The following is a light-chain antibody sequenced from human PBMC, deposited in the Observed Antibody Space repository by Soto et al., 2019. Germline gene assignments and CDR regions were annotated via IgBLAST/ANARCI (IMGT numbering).Light chain of an antibody. CDR1: SSDVGAYNY. CDR2: DVS. V-gene: IGLV2-11*01. Sequence: QSVLTQPRSVSGSPGQSVTISCTGTSSDVGAYNYVSWYQQHPGKAPKVMIYDVSKRPSGVPDRFSGSKSGNTASLTISGLQAEDEADYYCCSYAGSYTEVFGTGTKVTVL. J-gene: IGLJ1*01. CDR3: CSYAGSYTEV.